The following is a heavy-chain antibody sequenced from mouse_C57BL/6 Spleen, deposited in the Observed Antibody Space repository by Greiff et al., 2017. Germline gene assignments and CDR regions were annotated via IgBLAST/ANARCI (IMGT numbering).Heavy chain of an antibody. Sequence: QVQLQQPGTELVQPGASVKLSCKASGYTFTSYWMHWVKQRPGQGLEWIGNINPSNGGTNYNEKFKSKATLTVDKSSSTAYMQLSSLTSEDSAVYYCARGDYRDGAMDYWGQGTSVTVSS. V-gene: IGHV1-53*01. CDR3: ARGDYRDGAMDY. CDR2: INPSNGGT. D-gene: IGHD2-14*01. CDR1: GYTFTSYW. J-gene: IGHJ4*01.